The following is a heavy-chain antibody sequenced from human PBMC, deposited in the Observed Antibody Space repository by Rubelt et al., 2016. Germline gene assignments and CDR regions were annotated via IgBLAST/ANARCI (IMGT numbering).Heavy chain of an antibody. V-gene: IGHV4-59*01. Sequence: QVQLQQWGEGLLKPSETLSLTCVVSGGSFSTYYWSWIRQPPGKGLEWIGNIYYSGSTKYNPSLKSRVTISTDTSKTQFCLQLSSVTAADTAVYYCARLPKRGYNYGHYFDYWGQGTLVTVSS. CDR3: ARLPKRGYNYGHYFDY. CDR1: GGSFSTYY. D-gene: IGHD5-18*01. J-gene: IGHJ4*02. CDR2: IYYSGST.